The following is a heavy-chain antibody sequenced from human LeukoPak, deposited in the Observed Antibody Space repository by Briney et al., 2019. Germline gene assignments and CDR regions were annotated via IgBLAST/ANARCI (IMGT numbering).Heavy chain of an antibody. CDR2: ISYSGSI. V-gene: IGHV4-59*08. D-gene: IGHD3-10*01. CDR1: GDSISSYY. J-gene: IGHJ5*02. Sequence: SETLSLTCNVSGDSISSYYWSWIRQPPGEGLEWIGSISYSGSIDYNPSLKSRVTVSVDTSKNQLSLELSSVTATDTAVYYCARRNYYSSGSYINWFDPWGQGTLVAVSS. CDR3: ARRNYYSSGSYINWFDP.